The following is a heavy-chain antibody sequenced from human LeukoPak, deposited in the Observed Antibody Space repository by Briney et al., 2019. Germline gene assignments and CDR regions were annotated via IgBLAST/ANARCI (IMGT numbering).Heavy chain of an antibody. Sequence: PGGSLRLSCAASGFTFSSYAMTWVRQVPGKGLEWVSAISGSGGSAYYADSVKGRFTISRDNSKNTLYLQMNSLRAEDTAVYYCAKTVSGSYSYQGGDYWGQGTLVTVSS. CDR2: ISGSGGSA. CDR1: GFTFSSYA. CDR3: AKTVSGSYSYQGGDY. V-gene: IGHV3-23*01. J-gene: IGHJ4*02. D-gene: IGHD3-10*01.